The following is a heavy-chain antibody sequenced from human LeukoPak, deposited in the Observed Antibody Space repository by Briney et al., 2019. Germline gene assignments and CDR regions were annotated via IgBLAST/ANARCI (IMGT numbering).Heavy chain of an antibody. V-gene: IGHV3-53*01. CDR1: GFTFSSNY. J-gene: IGHJ4*02. CDR2: IYSGGRT. Sequence: GGSLRLSCAASGFTFSSNYISWVRQAPGKGLEWVSVIYSGGRTYHADSVKGRFTISRDNSKNTLYLQMNSLRAEDTAMYYCARGYTYGKFDYWGQGTLVTVSS. CDR3: ARGYTYGKFDY. D-gene: IGHD5-18*01.